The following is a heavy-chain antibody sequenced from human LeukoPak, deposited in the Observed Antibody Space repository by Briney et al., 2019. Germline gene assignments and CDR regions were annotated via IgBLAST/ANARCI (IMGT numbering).Heavy chain of an antibody. CDR3: ARHGENDVEMATIDY. CDR2: IYYSGST. J-gene: IGHJ4*02. CDR1: GGSISSGGYY. D-gene: IGHD5-24*01. V-gene: IGHV4-31*03. Sequence: PSQTLSLTCTVSGGSISSGGYYWSWIRQHPGKGLEWIGYIYYSGSTYYNPSLKSRVTISVDTSKNQFSLKLSSVTAADTAVYYCARHGENDVEMATIDYWGQGTLVTVSS.